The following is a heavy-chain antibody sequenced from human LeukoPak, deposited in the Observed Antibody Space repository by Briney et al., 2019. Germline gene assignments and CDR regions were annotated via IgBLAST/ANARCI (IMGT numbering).Heavy chain of an antibody. Sequence: GGSLRLSCAASGFTFSSYDIHWVRQATGKGLEWVSGIGTAGEIYYPGSVKGRFTISRENAKNSLYLQMNSLRAEDTAVYYCAKGPVVTFDIWGQGTMVTVSS. CDR1: GFTFSSYD. D-gene: IGHD2-15*01. CDR3: AKGPVVTFDI. CDR2: IGTAGEI. V-gene: IGHV3-13*01. J-gene: IGHJ3*02.